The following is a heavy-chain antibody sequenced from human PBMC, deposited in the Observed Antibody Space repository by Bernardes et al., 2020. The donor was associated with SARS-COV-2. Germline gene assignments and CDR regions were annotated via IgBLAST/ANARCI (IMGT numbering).Heavy chain of an antibody. CDR2: INDNGNP. CDR3: ARLVFISTVSTTTYHWFDP. J-gene: IGHJ5*02. D-gene: IGHD4-4*01. CDR1: GGSVSDYY. Sequence: SETLSLTCAVDGGSVSDYYWRWLRQAPGKGLEWIGDINDNGNPTYEPSPKGRVAISVDMSKSQIPLGLASLTAADTAVYYCARLVFISTVSTTTYHWFDPWGQGTLVTVSA. V-gene: IGHV4-34*01.